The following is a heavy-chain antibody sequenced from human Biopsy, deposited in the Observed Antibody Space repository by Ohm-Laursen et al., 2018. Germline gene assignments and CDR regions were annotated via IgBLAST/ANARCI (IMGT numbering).Heavy chain of an antibody. J-gene: IGHJ1*01. CDR1: GGTFSNYG. D-gene: IGHD3-9*01. CDR3: ATKLTGYFHH. Sequence: SVKVSCKAPGGTFSNYGVNWVRQAPGQGLEWLGGNIPILGTGNYAQKFQDRVTVAADTSTSTATMELRSLRFDDTAVYYCATKLTGYFHHWGQGTLVIVSS. V-gene: IGHV1-69*06. CDR2: NIPILGTG.